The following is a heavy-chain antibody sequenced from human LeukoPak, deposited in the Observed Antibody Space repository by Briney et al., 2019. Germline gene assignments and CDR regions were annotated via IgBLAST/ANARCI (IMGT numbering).Heavy chain of an antibody. D-gene: IGHD3-22*01. CDR2: IYYSGST. CDR3: ARNSYYDNSGEGAFDI. V-gene: IGHV4-59*12. J-gene: IGHJ3*02. CDR1: GGSISSYY. Sequence: SETLSLTCTVSGGSISSYYWSWIRQPPGKGLEWIGYIYYSGSTNYNPSLKSRVTISVDKSKNQFSLNLNSVTAADTAVYYCARNSYYDNSGEGAFDIWGQGTMVTVSS.